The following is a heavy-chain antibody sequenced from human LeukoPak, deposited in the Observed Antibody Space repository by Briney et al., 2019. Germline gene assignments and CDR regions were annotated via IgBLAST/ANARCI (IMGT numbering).Heavy chain of an antibody. Sequence: PSETLSLTCTGSGGSISSYHWSWLRQTPGKGLEGIGHIYSSGSTNYIPSLKSRVTISVDTSKNQCSLKLSSVTAADTAVYFCATLARYCSGGTCFDSWGQGTLVAVSS. CDR2: IYSSGST. D-gene: IGHD2-8*02. CDR1: GGSISSYH. V-gene: IGHV4-59*08. J-gene: IGHJ4*02. CDR3: ATLARYCSGGTCFDS.